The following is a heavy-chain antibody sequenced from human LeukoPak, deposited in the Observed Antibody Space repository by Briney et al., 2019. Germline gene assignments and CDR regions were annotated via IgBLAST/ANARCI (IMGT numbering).Heavy chain of an antibody. CDR3: ARDLPHSSSWPIDAFDI. J-gene: IGHJ3*02. V-gene: IGHV4-61*02. Sequence: SETLSLTCTVSGGSISSSSYYWSWIRQPAGKGLEWTGRIYTSGSTNYNPSLKSRVTMSVDTSKNQFSLKLSSVTAADTAVYYCARDLPHSSSWPIDAFDIWGQGTMVTVSS. D-gene: IGHD6-13*01. CDR1: GGSISSSSYY. CDR2: IYTSGST.